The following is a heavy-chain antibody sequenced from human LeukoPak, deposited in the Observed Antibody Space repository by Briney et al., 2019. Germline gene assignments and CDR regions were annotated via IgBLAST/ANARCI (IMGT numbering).Heavy chain of an antibody. CDR1: GYTFTGYY. V-gene: IGHV1-2*02. D-gene: IGHD6-19*01. CDR3: AREPIAVAGTGYDY. CDR2: INPNSGGT. Sequence: GASVKVSCKASGYTFTGYYMHWVRQAPGQGLEWMGWINPNSGGTNYAQKFQGRVTMTRDTSISTAYMELSRLRSDDTAVYYCAREPIAVAGTGYDYWGQGTLVTVSS. J-gene: IGHJ4*02.